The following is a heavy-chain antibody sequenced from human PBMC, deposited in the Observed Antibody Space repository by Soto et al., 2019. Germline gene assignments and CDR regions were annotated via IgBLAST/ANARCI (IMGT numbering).Heavy chain of an antibody. V-gene: IGHV3-23*01. CDR3: AKNVNSYDYYYFDY. J-gene: IGHJ4*02. D-gene: IGHD3-16*01. Sequence: GGSLRRSYAASGFSFSNYGMTCVRLAPGKGLEWVSVIGGSGGRAFYADSVKGRFTISRDNSRNTVFLQLNSLRAEDTAVYYCAKNVNSYDYYYFDYWGQGT. CDR1: GFSFSNYG. CDR2: IGGSGGRA.